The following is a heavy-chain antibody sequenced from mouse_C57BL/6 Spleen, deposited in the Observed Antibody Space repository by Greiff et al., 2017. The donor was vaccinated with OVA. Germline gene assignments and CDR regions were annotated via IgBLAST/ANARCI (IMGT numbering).Heavy chain of an antibody. J-gene: IGHJ4*01. CDR3: AFYYGSSYYYAMDY. Sequence: EVQLQQSGPELVKPGASVKIPCKASGYTFTDYNMDWVKQSHGKSLEWIGDINPNNGGTIYNQKFKGKATLTVDKSSSTAYMELRSLTSEDTAVYDCAFYYGSSYYYAMDYWGQGTSVTVSS. D-gene: IGHD1-1*01. CDR2: INPNNGGT. V-gene: IGHV1-18*01. CDR1: GYTFTDYN.